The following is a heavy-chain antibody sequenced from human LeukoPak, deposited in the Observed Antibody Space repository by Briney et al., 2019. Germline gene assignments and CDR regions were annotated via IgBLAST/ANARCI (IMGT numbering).Heavy chain of an antibody. D-gene: IGHD3-10*01. J-gene: IGHJ4*02. CDR3: ARDGESYGSGDFDY. CDR2: ISSSSSYI. Sequence: AGGSLRLSCTASGFTLSSYSMNWVRQAPGKGLEWVSSISSSSSYIYYADSVKGRFTISRDNSNNTLYLQMNSLRVEDTAVYFCARDGESYGSGDFDYWGQGTLVTVSS. V-gene: IGHV3-21*01. CDR1: GFTLSSYS.